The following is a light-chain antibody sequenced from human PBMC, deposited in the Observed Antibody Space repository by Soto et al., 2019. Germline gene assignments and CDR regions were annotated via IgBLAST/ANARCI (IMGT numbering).Light chain of an antibody. CDR1: QSVNND. V-gene: IGKV3-15*01. CDR3: QQYNKWPPLT. J-gene: IGKJ4*01. CDR2: GAS. Sequence: EIVLTQSPATLSLSPGERATLSCRASQSVNNDLAWYQQKPGQAPRLLIYGASTRATGIPARFSGSGSGTEFTLAISSLQSEDFAVYYCQQYNKWPPLTFGGGTKVDSK.